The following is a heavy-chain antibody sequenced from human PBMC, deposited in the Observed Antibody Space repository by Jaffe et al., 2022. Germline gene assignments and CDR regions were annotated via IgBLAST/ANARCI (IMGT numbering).Heavy chain of an antibody. CDR2: IYYSGST. V-gene: IGHV4-59*01. CDR1: GGSISSYY. J-gene: IGHJ2*01. D-gene: IGHD2-21*02. Sequence: QVQLQESGPGLVKPSETLSLTCTVSGGSISSYYWSWIRQPPGKGLEWIGYIYYSGSTNYNPSLKSRVTISVDTSKNQFSLKLSSVTAADTAVYYCARDFGVTVVTPAWYFDLWGRGTLVTVSS. CDR3: ARDFGVTVVTPAWYFDL.